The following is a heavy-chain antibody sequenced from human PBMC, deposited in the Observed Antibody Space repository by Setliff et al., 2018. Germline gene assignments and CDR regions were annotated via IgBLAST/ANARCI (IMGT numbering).Heavy chain of an antibody. CDR3: ARGSTGAYDP. CDR2: IYHSGSS. V-gene: IGHV4-39*07. J-gene: IGHJ5*02. D-gene: IGHD7-27*01. Sequence: SETLSLTCTVSGGSISSMSYYWGWIRQPPGKGLEWIGSIYHSGSSYYNSSLRSRVTISVDTSKNQFSLILRSVTAADTAVYYCARGSTGAYDPWGQGTLVTVSS. CDR1: GGSISSMSYY.